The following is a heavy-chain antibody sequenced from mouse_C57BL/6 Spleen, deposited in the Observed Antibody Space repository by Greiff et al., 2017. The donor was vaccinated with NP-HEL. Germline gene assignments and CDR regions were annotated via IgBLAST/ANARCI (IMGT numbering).Heavy chain of an antibody. CDR1: GFTFSDYG. V-gene: IGHV5-17*01. D-gene: IGHD1-1*01. J-gene: IGHJ3*01. Sequence: EVQLVESGGGLVKPGGSLKLSCAASGFTFSDYGMHWVRQAPEKGLEWVAYISSGSSTIYYAETVKGRFTISRDNAKNNLFLQMTSLRSEDTAMYYCARDGSTWFAYWGQGTLVTVSA. CDR3: ARDGSTWFAY. CDR2: ISSGSSTI.